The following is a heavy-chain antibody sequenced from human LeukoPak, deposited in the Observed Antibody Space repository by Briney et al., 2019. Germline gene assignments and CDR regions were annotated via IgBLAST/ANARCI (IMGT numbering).Heavy chain of an antibody. V-gene: IGHV3-7*01. D-gene: IGHD4-17*01. J-gene: IGHJ4*02. CDR3: ARDSAKTTVTTLDY. Sequence: GGSLRLSCAASGFTFSSYWMSWVRQAPGKGLGLVANIKQDGSEKYYVDSVKGRFTISRDNAKNSLYLQMNSLRAEDTAVYYCARDSAKTTVTTLDYWGQGTLVTVSS. CDR1: GFTFSSYW. CDR2: IKQDGSEK.